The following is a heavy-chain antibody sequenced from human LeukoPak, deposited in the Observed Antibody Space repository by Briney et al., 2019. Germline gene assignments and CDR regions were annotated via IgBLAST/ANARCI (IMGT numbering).Heavy chain of an antibody. D-gene: IGHD5-18*01. CDR1: GGSIRNNNNY. CDR3: ARPNVDTAMAELYWFFDV. Sequence: PSETLSLTCTVSGGSIRNNNNYWAWIRQPPGKGLECIGSIYYSATTYYNPSLKSRVTISVDTSKNQFSLKLTSVTAADTAVYYCARPNVDTAMAELYWFFDVWGRDTLVTVSS. CDR2: IYYSATT. J-gene: IGHJ2*01. V-gene: IGHV4-39*01.